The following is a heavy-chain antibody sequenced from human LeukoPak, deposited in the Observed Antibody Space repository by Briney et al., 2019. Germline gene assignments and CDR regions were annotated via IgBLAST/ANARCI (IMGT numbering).Heavy chain of an antibody. CDR1: GFTCSYAW. CDR2: IKSKTDGGTA. Sequence: GGSLRLSCAASGFTCSYAWMSWVRKAPGKGLEWVGRIKSKTDGGTADYAAPVKGRFTISRDDSKNTLYLQMNSMKTEDTAVYYCTTDYPNSGYETFDNWGQGTLVSVSS. J-gene: IGHJ4*02. D-gene: IGHD5-12*01. CDR3: TTDYPNSGYETFDN. V-gene: IGHV3-15*01.